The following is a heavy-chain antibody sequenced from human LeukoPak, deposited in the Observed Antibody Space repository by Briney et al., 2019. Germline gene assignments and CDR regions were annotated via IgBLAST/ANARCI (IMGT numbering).Heavy chain of an antibody. Sequence: GGSLRLSCTASGITFSGHWIHWVRQPPGMGLGWVSRINERGTDSMYAESVKGRFTISRDNAKNTVYLQMNSLRAEDTAVYCCVRDETLWTLDWWGQGMLVSVSS. CDR2: INERGTDS. J-gene: IGHJ4*02. CDR3: VRDETLWTLDW. V-gene: IGHV3-74*03. D-gene: IGHD1-1*01. CDR1: GITFSGHW.